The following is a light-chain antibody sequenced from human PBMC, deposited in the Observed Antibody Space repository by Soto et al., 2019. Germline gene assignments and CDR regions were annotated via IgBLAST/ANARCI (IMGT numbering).Light chain of an antibody. CDR3: QQSYCTPLYT. V-gene: IGKV1-39*01. J-gene: IGKJ2*01. CDR1: QSISSY. Sequence: DIQMTQSPSSLSAYVGDRVTITCRASQSISSYLNWYQQKPGKAPKLLIYAASNLQSGVPSRFSGSGSGTDFTLPISSLQPEDFATYYCQQSYCTPLYTFGQGTKLEIK. CDR2: AAS.